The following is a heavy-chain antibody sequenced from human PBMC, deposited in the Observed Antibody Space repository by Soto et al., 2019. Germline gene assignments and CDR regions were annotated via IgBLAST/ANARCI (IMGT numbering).Heavy chain of an antibody. CDR2: LSSGSFYI. CDR1: GFPFDSYS. D-gene: IGHD3-3*01. Sequence: GGSLRLSCAVSGFPFDSYSMSWVRQAPEQGLEWLASLSSGSFYIFHADSIRGRFTISRDDAKNLLFLQMNSLTIEDTATYYCAREANTIYAPHGLDVWGQGTAVTVSS. CDR3: AREANTIYAPHGLDV. V-gene: IGHV3-21*01. J-gene: IGHJ6*02.